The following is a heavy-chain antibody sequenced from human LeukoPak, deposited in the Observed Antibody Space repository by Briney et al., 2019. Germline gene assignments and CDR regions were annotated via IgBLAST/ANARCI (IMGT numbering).Heavy chain of an antibody. V-gene: IGHV1-69*04. CDR1: GGTFSSYA. CDR2: IIPIFGIA. Sequence: SVKVSCKASGGTFSSYAISWVRQAPGQGLEWVGRIIPIFGIANYAQKFQGRVTITADKSTSTAYMELSSLRSEDTAVYYCAKTYYYDSSGYLRSAFDIWGQGTMVTVSS. J-gene: IGHJ3*02. D-gene: IGHD3-22*01. CDR3: AKTYYYDSSGYLRSAFDI.